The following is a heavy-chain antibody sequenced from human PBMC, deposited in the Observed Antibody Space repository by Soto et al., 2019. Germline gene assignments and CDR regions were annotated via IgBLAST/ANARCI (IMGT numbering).Heavy chain of an antibody. D-gene: IGHD5-12*01. CDR1: GFTFGRSG. V-gene: IGHV3-33*01. CDR3: ARDLTTGYIDY. CDR2: IWFDGSKK. J-gene: IGHJ4*02. Sequence: QVQMVESGGGVVQPGTSLRLSCVASGFTFGRSGMHWVRQAPGGALEWVAIIWFDGSKKYYADSVKGRLTVSRDNSKNTLYLQMDSRRGDDTAVYYCARDLTTGYIDYWGQGTLVTVSS.